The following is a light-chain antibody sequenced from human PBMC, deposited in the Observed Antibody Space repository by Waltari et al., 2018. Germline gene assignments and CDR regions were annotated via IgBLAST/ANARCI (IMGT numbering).Light chain of an antibody. CDR1: QSLLHSNGYNY. V-gene: IGKV2-28*01. Sequence: DIVMTQSPLSLPVTPGEPASISCRSSQSLLHSNGYNYLDWYLQKPGQSPQLLIYLGSNRASGVPDRFRGSGSGTDFTLKISRVEAEYVGVYYCMQALQTPWTFGQGTKVEIK. CDR2: LGS. J-gene: IGKJ1*01. CDR3: MQALQTPWT.